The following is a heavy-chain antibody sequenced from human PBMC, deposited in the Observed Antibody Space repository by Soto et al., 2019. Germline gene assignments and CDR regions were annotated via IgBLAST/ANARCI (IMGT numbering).Heavy chain of an antibody. CDR3: ASLDAVGTVTTRWFDP. Sequence: QVQLVQSGAEVKKPGSSVKVSCKASGGTFSSYAISWVRRAPGQGLEWMGGIIPIFGTANYAQKFQGRVTITADESTSTAYMELSSLRSEDTAVYYCASLDAVGTVTTRWFDPWGQGTLVTVSS. V-gene: IGHV1-69*01. CDR1: GGTFSSYA. D-gene: IGHD4-17*01. CDR2: IIPIFGTA. J-gene: IGHJ5*02.